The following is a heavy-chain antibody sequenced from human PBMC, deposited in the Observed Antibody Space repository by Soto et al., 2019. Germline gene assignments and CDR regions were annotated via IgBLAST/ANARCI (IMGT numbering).Heavy chain of an antibody. J-gene: IGHJ4*02. CDR1: GFTFSSYA. V-gene: IGHV3-23*01. Sequence: GGSLRLSCAASGFTFSSYAMSWVRQAPGKGLEWVSAISGSGGSTYYADSVKGRFTISRDNSKNTLYLQMNSLRAEDTAVYYCAKAGKVVPAAPAPPLDPYFDYRGQGTLVPVSS. CDR3: AKAGKVVPAAPAPPLDPYFDY. D-gene: IGHD2-2*01. CDR2: ISGSGGST.